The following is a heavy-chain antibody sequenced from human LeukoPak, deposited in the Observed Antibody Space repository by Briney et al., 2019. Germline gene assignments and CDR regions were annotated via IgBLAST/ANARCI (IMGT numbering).Heavy chain of an antibody. CDR1: GFTFDDYA. D-gene: IGHD3-3*01. CDR3: AKDSLYDFWSGYYTGIESGYYYGMDV. CDR2: ISWGGGST. V-gene: IGHV3-43*02. Sequence: GGTLRLSCAASGFTFDDYAMHWVRQAPGKGLEWVALISWGGGSTYYADSVKGRFTISRDNSKNSLYLQMNSLRTEDTALYHCAKDSLYDFWSGYYTGIESGYYYGMDVWGQGTTVTVSS. J-gene: IGHJ6*02.